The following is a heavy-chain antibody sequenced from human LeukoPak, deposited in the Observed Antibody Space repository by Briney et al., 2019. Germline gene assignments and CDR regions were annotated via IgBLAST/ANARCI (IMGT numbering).Heavy chain of an antibody. CDR3: ARVPVGATFYYGMDV. J-gene: IGHJ6*02. Sequence: PSETLSLPFSVSGGSISNYYWSWVRQLPRKGLEWLGYIYYSGITNYNPSLESRVTISVDTSKNKFSLKLSSVTAADTAVYYCARVPVGATFYYGMDVWGQGTTVTVSS. D-gene: IGHD1-26*01. CDR1: GGSISNYY. V-gene: IGHV4-59*01. CDR2: IYYSGIT.